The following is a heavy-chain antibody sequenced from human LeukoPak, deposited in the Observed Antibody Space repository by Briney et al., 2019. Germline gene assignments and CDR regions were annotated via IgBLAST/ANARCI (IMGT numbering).Heavy chain of an antibody. D-gene: IGHD3-22*01. V-gene: IGHV1-69*05. CDR1: GGTFSSDA. CDR3: ARGLKTYYYDSSGYSLGY. CDR2: IIPIFGTA. Sequence: AAVKVSCKASGGTFSSDAISWVRQAPGQGLEWMGRIIPIFGTANYAQKFQGRVTITTDESTSTAYMALSSLRFEDTAVYYCARGLKTYYYDSSGYSLGYWGQGTLVTVSS. J-gene: IGHJ4*02.